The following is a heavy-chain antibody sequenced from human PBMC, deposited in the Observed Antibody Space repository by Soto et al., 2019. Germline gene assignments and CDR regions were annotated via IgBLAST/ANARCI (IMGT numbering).Heavy chain of an antibody. D-gene: IGHD4-4*01. V-gene: IGHV1-46*03. CDR3: ASIYSNYLVFDY. Sequence: QVQLVQSGAEVKKPGASVKVSCTASGYTFTSYYMHWVRQAPGQGLEWMGIINPSGGSTSYAQKFQGRVAMARGKSARIVDMELSSPRSEDTAVYYCASIYSNYLVFDYWGQGALVTVSS. J-gene: IGHJ4*02. CDR2: INPSGGST. CDR1: GYTFTSYY.